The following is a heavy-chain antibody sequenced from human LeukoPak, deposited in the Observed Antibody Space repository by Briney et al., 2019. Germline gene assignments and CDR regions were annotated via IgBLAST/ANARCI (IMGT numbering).Heavy chain of an antibody. D-gene: IGHD6-19*01. CDR2: IYNSGST. CDR1: GDSISSDSYY. V-gene: IGHV4-61*02. CDR3: ATVVTYKSGWYGFDY. J-gene: IGHJ4*02. Sequence: SETLSLTCTVSGDSISSDSYYWNWIRQPAGKGLEWIGRIYNSGSTKYNPSLRSRVTISVDTSKNQFSLKLTSVTAADTAVYYCATVVTYKSGWYGFDYWGQGTLVTVSS.